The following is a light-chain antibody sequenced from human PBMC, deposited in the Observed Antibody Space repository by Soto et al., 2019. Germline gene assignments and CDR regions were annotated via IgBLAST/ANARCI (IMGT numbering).Light chain of an antibody. V-gene: IGKV1-27*01. Sequence: DIQMTQSPSSLPASVGDRVTITCRASQDISNFLAWYQQKPGKAPKLLIYGASTLQSGVPSRFSGSGSGTDFTLTISSLQPEDVSTYYCHQYNSAPYTFGPWTKLEIK. J-gene: IGKJ2*01. CDR2: GAS. CDR1: QDISNF. CDR3: HQYNSAPYT.